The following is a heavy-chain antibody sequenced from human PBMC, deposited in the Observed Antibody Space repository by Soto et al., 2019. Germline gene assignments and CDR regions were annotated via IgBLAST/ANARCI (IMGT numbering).Heavy chain of an antibody. CDR2: ISYDGSNK. CDR1: GFTFSSYG. J-gene: IGHJ6*03. D-gene: IGHD2-2*02. Sequence: GGSLRLSCAASGFTFSSYGMHWVRQAPGKGLEWVAVISYDGSNKYYADSVKGRFTISRDNSKNTLYLQMNSLRAEDTAVYYCAKDDCSSTSCYRFPYYYMDVWGKGTTVTVSS. CDR3: AKDDCSSTSCYRFPYYYMDV. V-gene: IGHV3-30*18.